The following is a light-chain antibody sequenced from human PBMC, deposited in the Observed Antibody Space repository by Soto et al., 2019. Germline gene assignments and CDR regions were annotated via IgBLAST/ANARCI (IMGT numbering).Light chain of an antibody. Sequence: DIQMTQSPSSLSASVGDRAIITCRASQGIGTGLAWYQKNPGEAPKRLIYAASILQSGAPSRFSGSGSGTDFTLTISSLQSEDFATYYCLQHNTYPYTFGQGTRLEI. J-gene: IGKJ2*01. V-gene: IGKV1-17*01. CDR3: LQHNTYPYT. CDR2: AAS. CDR1: QGIGTG.